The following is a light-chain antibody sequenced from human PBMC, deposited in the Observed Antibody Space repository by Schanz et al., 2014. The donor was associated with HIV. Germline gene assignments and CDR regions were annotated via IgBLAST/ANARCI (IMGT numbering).Light chain of an antibody. V-gene: IGLV1-51*01. CDR3: ATWDSILNAVV. CDR1: ALNLGHNF. J-gene: IGLJ2*01. Sequence: QSLLTQPPSVSAAPGQRVTISCSGGALNLGHNFVSWYQQFPGTAPKLLIFADYQRPSEIPDRISGSKTGTSATLAITGLQTEDEADYYCATWDSILNAVVFGGGTKLTVL. CDR2: ADY.